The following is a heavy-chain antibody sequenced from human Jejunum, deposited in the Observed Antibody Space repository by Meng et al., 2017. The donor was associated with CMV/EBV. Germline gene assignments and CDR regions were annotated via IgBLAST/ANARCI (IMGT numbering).Heavy chain of an antibody. CDR3: ANRRAFAVAGTDY. D-gene: IGHD6-19*01. CDR2: KSDRGKE. J-gene: IGHJ4*02. V-gene: IGHV4-38-2*01. Sequence: GKGGGGSGSKSDRGKEKKKPTVKRRVTVAIDTSKNQLSLHLNSVTAADTAIYYCANRRAFAVAGTDYWGQGTLVTVSS.